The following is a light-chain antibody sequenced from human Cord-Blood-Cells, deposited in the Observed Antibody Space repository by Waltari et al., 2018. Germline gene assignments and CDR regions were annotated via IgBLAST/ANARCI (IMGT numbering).Light chain of an antibody. V-gene: IGLV2-11*01. CDR1: SSDVGGYNY. Sequence: QSALTQPRPVSGSPGQSVPISCTGTSSDVGGYNYFSWYQQHPGKPPKLMIYDVSKRPSGVPDRFSGSKSGNAASLTISGLQAEDEADYSCCSYAGSYTWVFGGGTKLTVL. CDR2: DVS. CDR3: CSYAGSYTWV. J-gene: IGLJ3*02.